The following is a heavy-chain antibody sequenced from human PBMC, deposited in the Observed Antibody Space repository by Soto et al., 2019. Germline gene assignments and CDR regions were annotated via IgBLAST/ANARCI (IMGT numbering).Heavy chain of an antibody. J-gene: IGHJ4*02. CDR1: GGSISSSSYY. CDR2: IYYSGST. V-gene: IGHV4-39*01. CDR3: ARHLGGFWSGYQGPGLDY. D-gene: IGHD3-3*01. Sequence: SETLSLTCTVSGGSISSSSYYWGWIRQPPGKGLEWIGSIYYSGSTYYNPSLKSRVTISVDTSKNQFSLKLSSVTAADTAVYYCARHLGGFWSGYQGPGLDYWGQGTLVTVSS.